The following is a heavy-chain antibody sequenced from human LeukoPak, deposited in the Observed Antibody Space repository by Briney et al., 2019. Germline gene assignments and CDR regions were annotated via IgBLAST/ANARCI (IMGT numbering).Heavy chain of an antibody. CDR1: GGSISSDNW. CDR3: TRNGYFSHDY. J-gene: IGHJ4*02. D-gene: IGHD3-22*01. V-gene: IGHV4-4*02. CDR2: IYHSGST. Sequence: NHSGTLSLTCAVFGGSISSDNWWSWVRQPPGKGLEWIGEIYHSGSTNYNPSLKGRVTISVDKSKNQFSLEVSSVTAADTAMYYCTRNGYFSHDYWGQGTLVTVSS.